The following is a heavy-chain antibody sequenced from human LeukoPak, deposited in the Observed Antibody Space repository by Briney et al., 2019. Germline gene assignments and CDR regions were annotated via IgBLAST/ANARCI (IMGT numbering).Heavy chain of an antibody. D-gene: IGHD6-13*01. CDR1: GFTFSSFA. CDR2: MSGDATST. CDR3: AKRTSGSSWYSSDS. V-gene: IGHV3-23*01. J-gene: IGHJ4*02. Sequence: GGSLRLSCAVSGFTFSSFAMNWVRQAPGKGLEWVSTMSGDATSTYYADSVKGRFTISRDNSKTTLFLQMNSLRAEDTAVYYCAKRTSGSSWYSSDSWGQGTLVTVSS.